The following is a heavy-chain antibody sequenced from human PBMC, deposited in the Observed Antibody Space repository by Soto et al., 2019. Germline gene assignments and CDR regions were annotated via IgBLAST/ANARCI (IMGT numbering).Heavy chain of an antibody. J-gene: IGHJ4*02. D-gene: IGHD3-22*01. CDR2: IYCSGST. CDR1: GGSISSGGYY. CDR3: ARSYDSSGYYYTY. V-gene: IGHV4-31*03. Sequence: SETLSLTCTVSGGSISSGGYYWSWIRQHPGKGLEWIGYIYCSGSTYYNPSLKSRVTISVGTSKNQFSLKLSSVTAADTAVYYCARSYDSSGYYYTYWGQGTLVTVSS.